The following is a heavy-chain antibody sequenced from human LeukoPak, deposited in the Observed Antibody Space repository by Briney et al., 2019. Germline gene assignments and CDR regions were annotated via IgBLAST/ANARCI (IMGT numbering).Heavy chain of an antibody. V-gene: IGHV1-46*01. CDR1: GYTFTSYY. J-gene: IGHJ4*02. CDR3: ARLLGYCSGGSCSYYFDY. CDR2: INHSGGST. Sequence: ASVKVSCKASGYTFTSYYMHWVRQPPAQGLEWMGIINHSGGSTSYAQKFQGRVTMTRDTSTSTVYMELSSLRSEDTAVYYCARLLGYCSGGSCSYYFDYWGQGTLVTVSS. D-gene: IGHD2-15*01.